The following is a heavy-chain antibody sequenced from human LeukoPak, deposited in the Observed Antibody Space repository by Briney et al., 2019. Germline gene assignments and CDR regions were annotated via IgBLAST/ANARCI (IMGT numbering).Heavy chain of an antibody. V-gene: IGHV4-39*01. J-gene: IGHJ5*02. Sequence: KSSETLSLTCTVSGGSIGTSDYYWGWIRQPPGKGLEWIGSFYNYGGPYYNPSLKSRVTMSVDTSKNEFSLKLTSVTAADTAFYYCASNTSVAVTGGRVNWLDPWGQGTLVTVSS. CDR3: ASNTSVAVTGGRVNWLDP. CDR2: FYNYGGP. D-gene: IGHD6-19*01. CDR1: GGSIGTSDYY.